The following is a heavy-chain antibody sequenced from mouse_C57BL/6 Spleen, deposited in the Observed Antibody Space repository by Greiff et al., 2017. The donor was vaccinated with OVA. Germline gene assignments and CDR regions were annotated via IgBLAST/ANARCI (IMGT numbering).Heavy chain of an antibody. V-gene: IGHV5-16*01. CDR2: INYDGSST. CDR1: GFTFSDYY. CDR3: ARDLITTVVAKDWYFDV. J-gene: IGHJ1*03. Sequence: EVQVVESEGGLVQPGSSMKLSCTASGFTFSDYYMAWVRQVPEKGLEWVANINYDGSSTYYLDSLKSRFIISRDNAKNILYLQMSSLKSEDTATYYCARDLITTVVAKDWYFDVWGTGTTVTVSS. D-gene: IGHD1-1*01.